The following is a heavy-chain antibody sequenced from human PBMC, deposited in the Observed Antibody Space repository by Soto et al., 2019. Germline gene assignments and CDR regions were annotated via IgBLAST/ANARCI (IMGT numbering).Heavy chain of an antibody. CDR3: AKDEGTSSTVFDY. CDR1: GFTFKAYA. CDR2: ITATNGNT. D-gene: IGHD4-4*01. Sequence: DVQLLESGGASGQPGGSLRLSCVASGFTFKAYAMGWVRQAPGKGLEWVSSITATNGNTYYADSVRGRFTISRDNSRNSLFLEMNGLRPEDSALYYCAKDEGTSSTVFDYWGQGTLVTVSS. V-gene: IGHV3-23*01. J-gene: IGHJ4*02.